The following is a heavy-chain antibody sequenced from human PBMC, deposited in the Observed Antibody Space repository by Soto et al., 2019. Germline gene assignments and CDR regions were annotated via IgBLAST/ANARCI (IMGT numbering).Heavy chain of an antibody. CDR3: ARDPDGDYEGYFDY. CDR1: GYSISSGYY. CDR2: IYHSGST. Sequence: PSETLSLTCAVSGYSISSGYYWGWIRQPPGKGLEWIGSIYHSGSTYYNPSLKSRVTISVDTSKNQFSLKLSSVTAADTAVYYCARDPDGDYEGYFDYWGQGTLVTVSS. D-gene: IGHD4-17*01. J-gene: IGHJ4*02. V-gene: IGHV4-38-2*02.